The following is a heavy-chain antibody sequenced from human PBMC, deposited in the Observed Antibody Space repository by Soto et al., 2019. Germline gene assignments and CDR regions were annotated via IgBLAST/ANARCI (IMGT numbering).Heavy chain of an antibody. Sequence: GGSLRLSCTASGFVFSNAWMNWVRRGPWKGLEWVGHVKTKSDGWATDYAAPVKGRFTMSRDDSKNTVYLEMSGLKAEDTGIYYCSTGYSTGWYVGHWGQGTLVTVS. D-gene: IGHD6-19*01. V-gene: IGHV3-15*07. CDR2: VKTKSDGWAT. CDR3: STGYSTGWYVGH. J-gene: IGHJ5*02. CDR1: GFVFSNAW.